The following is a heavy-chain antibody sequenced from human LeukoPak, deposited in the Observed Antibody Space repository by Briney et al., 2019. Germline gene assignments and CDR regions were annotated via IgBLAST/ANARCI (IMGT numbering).Heavy chain of an antibody. V-gene: IGHV4-30-4*01. Sequence: PSQTLSLTCTVSGGSISSGDYYWRWIRQPLGRGLEWIGYVYYSGSTYYNPSLKSRVTISVDTSKNQFSLKLSSVTAADTAVYYCARAKSGWYAGAFTFDYWGQGTLVTVSS. CDR2: VYYSGST. J-gene: IGHJ4*02. D-gene: IGHD6-19*01. CDR3: ARAKSGWYAGAFTFDY. CDR1: GGSISSGDYY.